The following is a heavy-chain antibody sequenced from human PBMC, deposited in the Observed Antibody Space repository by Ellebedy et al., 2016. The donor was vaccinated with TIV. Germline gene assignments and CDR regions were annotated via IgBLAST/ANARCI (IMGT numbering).Heavy chain of an antibody. Sequence: GESLKISCAASGFTFNNYAMSWVRQAPGKGLEWVSAISGSGGSTYYADSVKGRFTISRDNAKNSLYLQMNSLRAEDTAVYYCAGDKYYDILTGYYTHYYGMDVWGQGTTVTVSS. V-gene: IGHV3-23*01. CDR1: GFTFNNYA. D-gene: IGHD3-9*01. CDR2: ISGSGGST. CDR3: AGDKYYDILTGYYTHYYGMDV. J-gene: IGHJ6*02.